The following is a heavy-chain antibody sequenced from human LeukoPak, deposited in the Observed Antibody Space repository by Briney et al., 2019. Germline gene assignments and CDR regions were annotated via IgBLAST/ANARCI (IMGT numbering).Heavy chain of an antibody. CDR2: IIPIFGTA. Sequence: SVTVSCTASGGTFSSYAISWVRQAPGQGLEWMGGIIPIFGTANYAQKFQGRVTITADESTSTAYMELSSLRSEDTAVYYCARDVDTAMTRNAYYFGYWGQGTLVTVSS. CDR1: GGTFSSYA. D-gene: IGHD5-18*01. J-gene: IGHJ4*02. CDR3: ARDVDTAMTRNAYYFGY. V-gene: IGHV1-69*01.